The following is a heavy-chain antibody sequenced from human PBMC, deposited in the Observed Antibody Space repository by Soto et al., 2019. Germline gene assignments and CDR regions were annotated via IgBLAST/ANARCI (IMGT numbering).Heavy chain of an antibody. V-gene: IGHV4-31*03. CDR2: IYYSGST. CDR1: GGSISSGGYY. CDR3: ARETIAVAGFWFDY. D-gene: IGHD6-19*01. J-gene: IGHJ4*02. Sequence: QVQLQESGPGLVKPSQTLSLTCTVSGGSISSGGYYWSWIRQHPGKGLEWIGYIYYSGSTYYNPSLTSRVTRSVDTSKNQCSLKLSSVTAADTAVYYCARETIAVAGFWFDYWGQGTLVTDSS.